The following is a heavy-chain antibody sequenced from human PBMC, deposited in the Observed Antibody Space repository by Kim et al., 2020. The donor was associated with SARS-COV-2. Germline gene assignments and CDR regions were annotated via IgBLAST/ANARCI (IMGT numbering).Heavy chain of an antibody. CDR2: IYYSGST. V-gene: IGHV4-59*08. CDR3: ARHPSRTAAGGTGLDV. CDR1: GDSITGYY. J-gene: IGHJ6*02. Sequence: SETLSLTCTFSGDSITGYYWSWIRQPPGNGLEWIGYIYYSGSTNYNPSLKSRLTISVDTTKNQFSLKLNSVTAADTAVYYCARHPSRTAAGGTGLDVWGQGTTVTVSS. D-gene: IGHD6-13*01.